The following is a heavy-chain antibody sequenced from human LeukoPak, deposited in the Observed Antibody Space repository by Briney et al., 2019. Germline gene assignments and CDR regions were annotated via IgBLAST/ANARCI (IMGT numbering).Heavy chain of an antibody. J-gene: IGHJ3*02. D-gene: IGHD3-10*01. CDR1: GGSFSGYY. V-gene: IGHV4-34*01. CDR2: INHSGST. Sequence: SETLSLTCAVDGGSFSGYYWSWIRQPPGKGLEWIGEINHSGSTNYNPCLKSGATISVDTSKNQFSLKLSSVTTADTAVYYCARLVYGSGYDAFDIWGQGTMVTVSS. CDR3: ARLVYGSGYDAFDI.